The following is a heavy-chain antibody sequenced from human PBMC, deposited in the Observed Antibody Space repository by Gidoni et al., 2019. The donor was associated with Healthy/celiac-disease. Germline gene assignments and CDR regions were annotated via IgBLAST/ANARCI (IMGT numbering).Heavy chain of an antibody. CDR2: ISGSGGST. V-gene: IGHV3-23*04. CDR3: AKVSGSYDWFDP. CDR1: GFTFSSYA. J-gene: IGHJ5*02. D-gene: IGHD1-26*01. Sequence: EVQLVESWGGLVQPGGSLRLSCAASGFTFSSYAMSWVRQAPGKGLEWVSAISGSGGSTYYADSVKGRFTIARDNSKNTLYLQMNSLRAEDTAVYYCAKVSGSYDWFDPWGQGTLVTVSS.